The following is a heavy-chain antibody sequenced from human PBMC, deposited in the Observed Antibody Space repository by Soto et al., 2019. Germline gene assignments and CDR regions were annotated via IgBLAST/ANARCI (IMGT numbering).Heavy chain of an antibody. Sequence: GWSLRLSCPASLLAFSNYFMHWVRPAPGKGLAWVAIIWHDGNNKYYADSVRGRFIISRDNSKNRLYLQMNSLRAEDTAVYYCASDLVGASDSYGLDVWGQGTPVTVS. J-gene: IGHJ6*02. CDR3: ASDLVGASDSYGLDV. D-gene: IGHD1-26*01. CDR2: IWHDGNNK. CDR1: LLAFSNYF. V-gene: IGHV3-33*01.